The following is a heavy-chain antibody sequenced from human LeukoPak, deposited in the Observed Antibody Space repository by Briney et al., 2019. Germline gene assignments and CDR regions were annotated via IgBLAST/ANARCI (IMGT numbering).Heavy chain of an antibody. J-gene: IGHJ3*02. V-gene: IGHV4-39*01. CDR2: IYYSGST. D-gene: IGHD3-16*01. Sequence: SETLSLTCTVSGGSISSSSYYWGWIRQPPGKGLEWIGSIYYSGSTYYNPSLKSRVTISVDTSKNQFSLKLSSVTAADTAVYYCARIFSEDYVWGSPHDAFDIWGQGTMVTVSS. CDR3: ARIFSEDYVWGSPHDAFDI. CDR1: GGSISSSSYY.